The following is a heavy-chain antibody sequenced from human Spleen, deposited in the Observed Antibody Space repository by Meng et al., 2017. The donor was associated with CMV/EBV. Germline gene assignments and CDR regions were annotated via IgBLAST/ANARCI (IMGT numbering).Heavy chain of an antibody. CDR1: GYTFTGYY. CDR3: AKAGYNGYGIYYHGMDV. V-gene: IGHV1-46*01. D-gene: IGHD5-24*01. Sequence: ASVKVSCKASGYTFTGYYMHWVRQAPGQGLEWMGIISPSGGNTNYAQRFQGRVTVTRDTSTSTVYMEVNSLRSEDTAVYYCAKAGYNGYGIYYHGMDVWGQGTTVTVSS. CDR2: ISPSGGNT. J-gene: IGHJ6*02.